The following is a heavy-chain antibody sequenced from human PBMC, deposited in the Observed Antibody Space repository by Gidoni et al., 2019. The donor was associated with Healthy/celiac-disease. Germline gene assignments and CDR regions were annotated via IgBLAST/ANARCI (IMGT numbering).Heavy chain of an antibody. Sequence: EVQLVESGGGRVKPGGSLRLSCAASGFTFRSHSMNWVRPAPGKGLEGFSSISSSSSYIFYADSVKGRFTLSRDNAQNSLYLQMNSLRAEDTAVYYCARGKYDFSAPDYYYYYVMDVWGQGTTVTVSS. CDR1: GFTFRSHS. J-gene: IGHJ6*02. V-gene: IGHV3-21*01. CDR2: ISSSSSYI. CDR3: ARGKYDFSAPDYYYYYVMDV. D-gene: IGHD3-3*01.